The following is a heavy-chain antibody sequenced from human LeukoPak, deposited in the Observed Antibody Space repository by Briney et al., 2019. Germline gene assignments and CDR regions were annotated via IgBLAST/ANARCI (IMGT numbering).Heavy chain of an antibody. Sequence: SETLSLTCAVYGGSSSDYYWSWIRQPPGKGLEWIGEINHSGSTNYNPSLKSRVTISVDTPKNQFSLKLSSVTAADTAVYYCARDTGGTVTTLPKFDYWGQGTLVTVSS. CDR3: ARDTGGTVTTLPKFDY. D-gene: IGHD4-17*01. V-gene: IGHV4-34*01. CDR2: INHSGST. CDR1: GGSSSDYY. J-gene: IGHJ4*02.